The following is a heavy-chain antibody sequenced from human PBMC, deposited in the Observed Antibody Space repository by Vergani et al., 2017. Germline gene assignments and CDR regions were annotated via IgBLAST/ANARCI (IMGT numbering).Heavy chain of an antibody. J-gene: IGHJ4*02. V-gene: IGHV3-30-3*01. CDR2: ISYDGSNK. CDR3: DGGTGYDY. D-gene: IGHD1-14*01. CDR1: GFTFSSYA. Sequence: QVQLVESGGGVVQPGRSLRLSCAASGFTFSSYAMHWVRQAPGKGLEWVAVISYDGSNKYYADSVKGRFTISRDNSKNTLYLQMNSLRAEDTAVYYCDGGTGYDYWGQGTLVTVSS.